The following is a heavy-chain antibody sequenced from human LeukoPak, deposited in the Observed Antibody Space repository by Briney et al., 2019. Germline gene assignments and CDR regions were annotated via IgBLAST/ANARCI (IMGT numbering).Heavy chain of an antibody. CDR2: MNPNSGNT. D-gene: IGHD5-18*01. CDR1: GYTFTSYD. Sequence: GASMKVSCKASGYTFTSYDINWVRQATGQGLEWMGWMNPNSGNTGYAQKFQGRVTMTRNTSISTAYMELSSLRSEDTAVYYCARLRMVTNWFDPWGQGTLVTVSS. CDR3: ARLRMVTNWFDP. J-gene: IGHJ5*02. V-gene: IGHV1-8*01.